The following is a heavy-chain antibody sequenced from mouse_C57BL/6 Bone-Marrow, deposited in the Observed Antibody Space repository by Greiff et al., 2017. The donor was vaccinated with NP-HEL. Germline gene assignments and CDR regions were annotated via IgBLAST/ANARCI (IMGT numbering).Heavy chain of an antibody. J-gene: IGHJ4*01. D-gene: IGHD1-1*01. CDR1: GFTFSDYY. CDR3: ARHYYGSSNYYAMDY. Sequence: EVKLVESGGGLVQPGGSLKLSCAASGFTFSDYYMYWVRQTPEKRLEWVAYISNGGGSTYYPDTVKGRFTITRDNAKNTLYLQMSRLKSEDTAMYYCARHYYGSSNYYAMDYWGQGTSVTVSS. V-gene: IGHV5-12*01. CDR2: ISNGGGST.